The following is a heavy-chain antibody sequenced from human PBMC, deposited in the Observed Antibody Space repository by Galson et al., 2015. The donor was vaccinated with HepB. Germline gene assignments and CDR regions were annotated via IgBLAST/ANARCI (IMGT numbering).Heavy chain of an antibody. V-gene: IGHV3-23*01. CDR1: GFTFSNYA. CDR3: AKVVGALSPYFFDS. Sequence: SLRLSCAASGFTFSNYAMSWVRQAPGKGPEWVSVIPNSGETTYDADSVKGRFTISRDNSRDTLYLQMNSLRAEDTAVYFFAKVVGALSPYFFDSWGRGTLVTVSS. D-gene: IGHD1-26*01. J-gene: IGHJ4*02. CDR2: IPNSGETT.